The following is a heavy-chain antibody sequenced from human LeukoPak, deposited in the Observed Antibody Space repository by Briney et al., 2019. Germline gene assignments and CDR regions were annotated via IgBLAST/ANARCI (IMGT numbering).Heavy chain of an antibody. Sequence: TSETLSLTCTVSGDSISSSNYYWGWIRQPPGKGLEWIGSIYYSGNTYYNPSLKSRVTISVDTSKNQFSLKLSSVTAADTAVYYCARGPKIYYYGSGSYYNRNDAFDIWGQGTMVTVSS. D-gene: IGHD3-10*01. V-gene: IGHV4-39*07. CDR3: ARGPKIYYYGSGSYYNRNDAFDI. CDR1: GDSISSSNYY. CDR2: IYYSGNT. J-gene: IGHJ3*02.